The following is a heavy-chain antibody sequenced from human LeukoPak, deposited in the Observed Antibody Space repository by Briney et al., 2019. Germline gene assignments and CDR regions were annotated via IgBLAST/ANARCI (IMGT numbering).Heavy chain of an antibody. Sequence: PGGSLRLSGAASGFTFSSYSMSWVRQAPGKGLEWVSSISGSSSYIYYADSVKGRFTISRDNAKNSLYLQMYSLRAEDTAAYYCARDPGSGYVNNWFDPWGQGTLVTVSS. D-gene: IGHD3-22*01. CDR3: ARDPGSGYVNNWFDP. CDR1: GFTFSSYS. CDR2: ISGSSSYI. V-gene: IGHV3-21*01. J-gene: IGHJ5*02.